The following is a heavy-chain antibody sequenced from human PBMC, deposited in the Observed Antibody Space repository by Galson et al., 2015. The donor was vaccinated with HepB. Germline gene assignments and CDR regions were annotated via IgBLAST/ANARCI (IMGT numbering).Heavy chain of an antibody. CDR3: ARDWGWPRGAFDI. CDR2: IWYDGSKT. CDR1: GFTFRNHG. Sequence: SLRLSCAASGFTFRNHGMHWVRQAPGKGLEWVAVIWYDGSKTYFADSVKGRFTSPRDNSKNTLYLQMNSLTVEDTAVYYCARDWGWPRGAFDIWGQGTMVTVSS. D-gene: IGHD3-16*01. V-gene: IGHV3-33*01. J-gene: IGHJ3*02.